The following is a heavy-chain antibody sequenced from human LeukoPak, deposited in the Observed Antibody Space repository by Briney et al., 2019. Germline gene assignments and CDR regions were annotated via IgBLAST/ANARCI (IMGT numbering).Heavy chain of an antibody. CDR1: GGSISSYY. V-gene: IGHV4-59*12. Sequence: PSETLSLTCTVSGGSISSYYWSWIRQPPGKGLEWIGYIYYSGSTNYNPSLKSRVTISVDTSKNQFSLKLSSVTAADTAVYYCARDEAMHYYDSSGYSYYNWFDPWGQGTLVTVSS. CDR2: IYYSGST. J-gene: IGHJ5*02. CDR3: ARDEAMHYYDSSGYSYYNWFDP. D-gene: IGHD3-22*01.